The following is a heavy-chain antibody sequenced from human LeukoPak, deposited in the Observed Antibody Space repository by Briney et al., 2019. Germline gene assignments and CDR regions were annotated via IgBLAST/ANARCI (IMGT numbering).Heavy chain of an antibody. Sequence: GGSLRLSCAASGFTFSTSAMNWVRQAPGKGLEWVSAISTSGASTYYADSVKGRFSISRDNSRNTLYLQMNSLRAEDTAVFYCARAIVGATTRSFDYWGQGILVTVSS. V-gene: IGHV3-23*01. CDR2: ISTSGAST. CDR3: ARAIVGATTRSFDY. CDR1: GFTFSTSA. J-gene: IGHJ4*02. D-gene: IGHD1-26*01.